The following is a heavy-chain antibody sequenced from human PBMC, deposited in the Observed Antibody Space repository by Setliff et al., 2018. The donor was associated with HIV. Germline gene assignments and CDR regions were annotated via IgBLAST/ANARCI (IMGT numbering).Heavy chain of an antibody. CDR3: ARIPTGGAFDI. J-gene: IGHJ3*02. D-gene: IGHD7-27*01. CDR2: IVPILGIA. Sequence: SVKVSCKASGGTFTNSAIGWVRQAPGQGLEWMGAIVPILGIANSAQKFQGRVTITTDESTNTAYMELSSLRSEDTAVYYCARIPTGGAFDIWGQGTGVTVSS. V-gene: IGHV1-69*10. CDR1: GGTFTNSA.